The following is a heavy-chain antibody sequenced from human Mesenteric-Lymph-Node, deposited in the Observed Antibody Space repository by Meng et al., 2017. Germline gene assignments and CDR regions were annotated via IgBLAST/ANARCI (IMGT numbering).Heavy chain of an antibody. D-gene: IGHD2-8*01. CDR1: GFTLSSYW. Sequence: GESLKISCAASGFTLSSYWMGWVRQAPGKGLEWVANIKQDGSERYYVDSLKGRFTISRDNAKNSLYLQMNSLRAEDTALYYCARGNDYGDYWGQGTLVTVSS. CDR3: ARGNDYGDY. J-gene: IGHJ4*02. CDR2: IKQDGSER. V-gene: IGHV3-7*03.